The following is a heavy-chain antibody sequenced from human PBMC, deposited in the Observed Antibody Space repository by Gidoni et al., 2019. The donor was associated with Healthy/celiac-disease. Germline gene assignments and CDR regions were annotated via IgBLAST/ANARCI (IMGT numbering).Heavy chain of an antibody. Sequence: QVQLQESGPGLVKPSETLSLTCTVSGGSISRYYWSWIRQPPWKGVEWIGYIYYSGSTNYNPSRKSRVTIVVDTSKNQFALKLSYVTAADTAVYYGARVVDYVWGSYEDYWGQGTLVTVSS. D-gene: IGHD3-16*01. CDR2: IYYSGST. CDR3: ARVVDYVWGSYEDY. J-gene: IGHJ4*02. CDR1: GGSISRYY. V-gene: IGHV4-59*01.